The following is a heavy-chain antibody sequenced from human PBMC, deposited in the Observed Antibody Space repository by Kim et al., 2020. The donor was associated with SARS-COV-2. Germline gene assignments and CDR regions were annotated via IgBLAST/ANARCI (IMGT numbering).Heavy chain of an antibody. CDR1: GYTFTTFA. Sequence: ASVKVSCKASGYTFTTFAIHWVRQAPGQRLEWMGWINVGNGDTKYSQKFQGRVTITRDTSATTAYMELSSLRSEDTAVFYCARAPYCTTDGCYSLGWPLDYWGRGTLVTVSS. CDR3: ARAPYCTTDGCYSLGWPLDY. D-gene: IGHD2-15*01. V-gene: IGHV1-3*01. CDR2: INVGNGDT. J-gene: IGHJ4*02.